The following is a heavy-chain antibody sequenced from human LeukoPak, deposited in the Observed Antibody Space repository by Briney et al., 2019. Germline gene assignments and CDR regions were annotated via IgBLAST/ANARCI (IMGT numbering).Heavy chain of an antibody. CDR2: ISSSSSYI. J-gene: IGHJ3*02. D-gene: IGHD3-10*01. CDR3: AKTQGIWFGRGDAFDI. CDR1: GFTFSTYS. V-gene: IGHV3-21*01. Sequence: GGSLRLSCAASGFTFSTYSMNWVRQAPGKGLEWVSSISSSSSYIYYADSVKGRFTISRDNAKNSLYLQMNSLRAEDTAVYYCAKTQGIWFGRGDAFDIWGQGTMVTVSS.